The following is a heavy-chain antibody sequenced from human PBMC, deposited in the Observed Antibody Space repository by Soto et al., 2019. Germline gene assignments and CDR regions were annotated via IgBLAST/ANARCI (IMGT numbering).Heavy chain of an antibody. CDR3: TRPILTGYQYTFHY. CDR1: GGSISSSSYF. V-gene: IGHV4-61*05. D-gene: IGHD3-9*01. CDR2: IYYSGST. J-gene: IGHJ4*02. Sequence: SETLSLTCTVSGGSISSSSYFWSWIRQPPGKGLEWIGYIYYSGSTTYNPSLKSRVSISVDTSKNQFSLKLTSVTAADTAVYYCTRPILTGYQYTFHYWGQGTLVTVSS.